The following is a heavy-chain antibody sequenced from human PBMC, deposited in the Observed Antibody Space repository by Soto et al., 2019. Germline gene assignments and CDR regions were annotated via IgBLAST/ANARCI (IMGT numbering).Heavy chain of an antibody. Sequence: PGGSLRVSCASSGFTFRISWMGWVRQAPGKRLEWVANIKQDGGERNYLDSVKGRFTISRDNAENSLFLQMNSLRAEDTAVYYCARDFPFYYGMDVWGQGTPVTVSS. V-gene: IGHV3-7*01. CDR3: ARDFPFYYGMDV. J-gene: IGHJ6*01. D-gene: IGHD3-16*01. CDR2: IKQDGGER. CDR1: GFTFRISW.